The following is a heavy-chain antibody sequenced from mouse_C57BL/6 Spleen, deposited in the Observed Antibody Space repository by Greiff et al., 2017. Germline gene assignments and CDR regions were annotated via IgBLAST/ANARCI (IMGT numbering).Heavy chain of an antibody. V-gene: IGHV1-64*01. CDR2: IHPNSGST. CDR3: ARPYYGSSYGEFAY. Sequence: QVQLQQPGAELVKPGASVKLSCKASGYTFTSYWMHWVKQRPGQGLEWIGMIHPNSGSTNYNEKFKSKATLTVDKSSSTAYMQLSSLTSEDSAVYYCARPYYGSSYGEFAYWGQGTLVTVSA. J-gene: IGHJ3*01. D-gene: IGHD1-1*01. CDR1: GYTFTSYW.